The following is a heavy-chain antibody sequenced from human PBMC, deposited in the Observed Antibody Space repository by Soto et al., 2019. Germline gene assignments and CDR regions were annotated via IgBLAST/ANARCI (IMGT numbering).Heavy chain of an antibody. CDR1: GFTFSSYA. Sequence: EVQLVESGGGLVQPGGSLRLSCAASGFTFSSYAMNWVRQAPGKGLEYVSAISSNGGSTYYANSVKGKFTISRDKSKNTLYLQMGSLRAEDMAVYYCARDFRSKLCYYYYYMDVWGKGTTGPVSS. V-gene: IGHV3-64*01. D-gene: IGHD2-21*01. J-gene: IGHJ6*03. CDR2: ISSNGGST. CDR3: ARDFRSKLCYYYYYMDV.